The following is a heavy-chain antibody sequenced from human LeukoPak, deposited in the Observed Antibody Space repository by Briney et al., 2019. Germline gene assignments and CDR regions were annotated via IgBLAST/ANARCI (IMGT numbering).Heavy chain of an antibody. Sequence: GGSLRLSCAASGFTFSSYAMHWVRQAPGKGLEWVAVISYDGSNKYYADSVKGRFTISRDNSKNTLYLQMNSLRAEDTAVYYCARAPGIAVAGSYRGQGTLVTVSS. J-gene: IGHJ4*02. D-gene: IGHD6-19*01. CDR1: GFTFSSYA. V-gene: IGHV3-30-3*01. CDR3: ARAPGIAVAGSY. CDR2: ISYDGSNK.